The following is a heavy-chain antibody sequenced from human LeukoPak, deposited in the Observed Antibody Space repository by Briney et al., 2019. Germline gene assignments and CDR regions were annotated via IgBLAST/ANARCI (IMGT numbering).Heavy chain of an antibody. Sequence: SETLSLTCALSGGSFTGYYSRWLRQPPRKGREGMGELNHSVRTNYNPSLKSRVTISVDPAKNQFSLKLSSVTAADTAVYYCARGLTADYYYYYGMDVWGQGTAVTVSS. D-gene: IGHD3-9*01. CDR1: GGSFTGYY. CDR3: ARGLTADYYYYYGMDV. J-gene: IGHJ6*02. CDR2: LNHSVRT. V-gene: IGHV4-34*01.